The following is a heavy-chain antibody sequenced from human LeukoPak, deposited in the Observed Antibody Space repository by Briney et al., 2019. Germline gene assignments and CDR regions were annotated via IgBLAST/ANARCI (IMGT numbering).Heavy chain of an antibody. D-gene: IGHD6-13*01. Sequence: PSETLSLTCTVSGGSISSYYWSWIRRPPGKGLEWIGYIYYSGSTNYNPSLKSRVTISVDTSKNQFSLKLSSVTAADTAVYYCARAQVGDSSWHFDYWGQGTLVTVSS. CDR1: GGSISSYY. CDR2: IYYSGST. V-gene: IGHV4-59*01. CDR3: ARAQVGDSSWHFDY. J-gene: IGHJ4*02.